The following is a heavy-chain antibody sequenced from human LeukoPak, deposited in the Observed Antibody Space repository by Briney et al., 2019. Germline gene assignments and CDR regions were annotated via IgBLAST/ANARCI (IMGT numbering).Heavy chain of an antibody. V-gene: IGHV3-74*01. Sequence: GGSLRLSCAASGFTFSSYWMHWVRQAPGKGLVWVSRINSDGSSTTYADSVKGRFTISRDNAKSTLYLQMNSLRAEDTAVYYCAFPYASSWYPFDCWGQGTLVTVSS. D-gene: IGHD6-13*01. CDR1: GFTFSSYW. CDR2: INSDGSST. CDR3: AFPYASSWYPFDC. J-gene: IGHJ4*02.